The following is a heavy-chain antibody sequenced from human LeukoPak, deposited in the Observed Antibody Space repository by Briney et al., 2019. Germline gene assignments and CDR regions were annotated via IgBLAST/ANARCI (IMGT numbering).Heavy chain of an antibody. CDR3: ASTRRGSAALNYFDY. D-gene: IGHD2-2*01. J-gene: IGHJ4*02. CDR2: IRYDGSSE. Sequence: GGSLRLSCAASGFTFSSYGMHWVRQAPGKGLDWVAFIRYDGSSEYYADSVKGRFTISRDNSKNTVRLQMNTLRGEDTAVYYCASTRRGSAALNYFDYWGRGTLVTVSS. V-gene: IGHV3-30*02. CDR1: GFTFSSYG.